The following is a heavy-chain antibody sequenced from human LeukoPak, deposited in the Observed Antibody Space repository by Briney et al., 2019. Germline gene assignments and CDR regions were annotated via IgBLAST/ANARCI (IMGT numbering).Heavy chain of an antibody. CDR1: GFTFSSYW. J-gene: IGHJ3*02. Sequence: PGGSLRLSCAASGFTFSSYWMHWVRQAPGKGLVWVSRINSYGSSTSYADSVKGRFTISRINAKNTLYLQMNSLRAEDTAVYYCARVALPDEITQIYSYGSNGHAFDIWGQGTMVTVSS. V-gene: IGHV3-74*01. D-gene: IGHD5-18*01. CDR2: INSYGSST. CDR3: ARVALPDEITQIYSYGSNGHAFDI.